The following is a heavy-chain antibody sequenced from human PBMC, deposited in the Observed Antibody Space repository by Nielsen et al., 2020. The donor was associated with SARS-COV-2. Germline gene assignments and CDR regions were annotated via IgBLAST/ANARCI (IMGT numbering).Heavy chain of an antibody. D-gene: IGHD3-10*01. Sequence: SGTLSLTCAVYGGSFSGYYWSLIRQPPGKGLEWIGYIYYSGSTYYNPSLKSRVTISVDTSKNQFSLKLSSVTAADTAVYYCAREDYYGSVFDYWGQGTLVTVSS. CDR1: GGSFSGYY. J-gene: IGHJ4*02. V-gene: IGHV4-30-4*01. CDR3: AREDYYGSVFDY. CDR2: IYYSGST.